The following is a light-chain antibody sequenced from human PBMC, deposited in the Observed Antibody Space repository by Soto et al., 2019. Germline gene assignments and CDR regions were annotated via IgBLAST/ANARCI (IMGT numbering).Light chain of an antibody. CDR1: QSFSSSY. V-gene: IGKV3-20*01. J-gene: IGKJ4*01. CDR3: QQYGSSGVT. Sequence: EIVLTQSPGTLSLSPGERATLSCRASQSFSSSYLAWYQQKPGQAPRLLIYGASRRATGIPDRFSGSGSGTDFTVTISRREPEDFAVYYCQQYGSSGVTFAGGTKVEIK. CDR2: GAS.